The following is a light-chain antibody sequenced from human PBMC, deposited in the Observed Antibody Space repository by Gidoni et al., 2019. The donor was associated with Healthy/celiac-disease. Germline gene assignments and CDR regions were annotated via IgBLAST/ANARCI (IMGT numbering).Light chain of an antibody. CDR3: QAWDSSTAGGV. J-gene: IGLJ2*01. CDR2: QDS. V-gene: IGLV3-1*01. Sequence: YELTQPPPVSVSPGQTASITCSGDKLGEKYACWYKQKPGQSPVLFIYQDSKRPSGIPDRFSGSNSGNTATLTISGTQAMDEADYYCQAWDSSTAGGVFGGGTKLTVL. CDR1: KLGEKY.